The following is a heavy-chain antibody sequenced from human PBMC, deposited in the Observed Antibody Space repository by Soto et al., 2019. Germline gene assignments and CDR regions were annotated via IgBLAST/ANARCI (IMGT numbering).Heavy chain of an antibody. Sequence: LRLSCAASGFTFSSYGMHWVRQAPGKGLEWVAVISYDGSNKYYADSVKGRFTISRDNSKNTLYLQMNSLRAEDTAVYYCAKDWQDKPEPPANWFAPGGQGTLVTVSP. CDR2: ISYDGSNK. CDR1: GFTFSSYG. V-gene: IGHV3-30*18. J-gene: IGHJ5*02. D-gene: IGHD2-2*01. CDR3: AKDWQDKPEPPANWFAP.